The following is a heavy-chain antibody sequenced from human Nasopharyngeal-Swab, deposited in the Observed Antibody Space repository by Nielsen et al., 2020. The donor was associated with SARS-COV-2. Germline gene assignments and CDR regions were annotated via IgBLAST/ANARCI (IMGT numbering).Heavy chain of an antibody. D-gene: IGHD6-19*01. CDR3: AKDLGIAVAGTGHDL. CDR1: GFTFDDYA. J-gene: IGHJ5*02. Sequence: SLKISCAASGFTFDDYAMHWVRQAPGKGLEWVSGISWNSGSIGYADSVKGRFTISRDNAKNSLFLQMNSLRAEDTALYYCAKDLGIAVAGTGHDLWGQGTLVTVSS. V-gene: IGHV3-9*01. CDR2: ISWNSGSI.